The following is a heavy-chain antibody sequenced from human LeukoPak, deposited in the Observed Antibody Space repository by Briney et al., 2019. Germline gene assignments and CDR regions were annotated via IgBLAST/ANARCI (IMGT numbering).Heavy chain of an antibody. CDR1: GFTFSSYA. CDR2: ISYDGSNK. CDR3: ARDGLAAEIDY. Sequence: GRSLRLSCAASGFTFSSYAMPWVRQAPGKGLEWVAVISYDGSNKYYADSVKGRFTISRDNSKNTLYLQMNSLRAEDTAVYYCARDGLAAEIDYWGQGTLVTVSS. V-gene: IGHV3-30-3*01. J-gene: IGHJ4*02. D-gene: IGHD6-25*01.